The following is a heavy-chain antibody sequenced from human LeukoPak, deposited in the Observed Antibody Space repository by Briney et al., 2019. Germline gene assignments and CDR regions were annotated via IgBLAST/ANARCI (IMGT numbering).Heavy chain of an antibody. V-gene: IGHV4-59*01. Sequence: SETLSLTCTVSGGSTSHYYWTWIRQPPGKGLEWIGYIYYSDVANYNPSLKSRVSISVDTSKNQFSLKLTSVTAADTAVYYCASDSGGRRDAFNIWGQGTMVTVSS. D-gene: IGHD2-8*02. J-gene: IGHJ3*02. CDR2: IYYSDVA. CDR3: ASDSGGRRDAFNI. CDR1: GGSTSHYY.